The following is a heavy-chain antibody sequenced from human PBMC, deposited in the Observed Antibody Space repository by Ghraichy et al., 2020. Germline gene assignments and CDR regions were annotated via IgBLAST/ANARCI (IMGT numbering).Heavy chain of an antibody. J-gene: IGHJ4*02. V-gene: IGHV3-15*01. CDR2: IKSKTDGGTT. D-gene: IGHD5-18*01. CDR1: GFTFSNAW. Sequence: GGSLRLSCAASGFTFSNAWMSWVRQAPGKGLEWVGRIKSKTDGGTTDYAAPVKGRFTISRDDSKNTLYLQMNSLKTEDTAVYYCTRGRSYGYSTLWYWGQGTLVTVSS. CDR3: TRGRSYGYSTLWY.